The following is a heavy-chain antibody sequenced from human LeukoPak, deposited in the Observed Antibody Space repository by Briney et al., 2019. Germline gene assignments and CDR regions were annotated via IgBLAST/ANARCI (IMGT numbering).Heavy chain of an antibody. CDR3: ARYGDYHDAFDI. D-gene: IGHD4-17*01. V-gene: IGHV1-18*04. CDR1: GYTFTSYG. CDR2: ISAYNGNT. J-gene: IGHJ3*02. Sequence: ASVKVSCKASGYTFTSYGISWVRQAPGQGLEWMGWISAYNGNTNYAQKLQGRVTMTTDTSTSTVYMELRSLRSDDTAVYYCARYGDYHDAFDIWGQGTMVTVSS.